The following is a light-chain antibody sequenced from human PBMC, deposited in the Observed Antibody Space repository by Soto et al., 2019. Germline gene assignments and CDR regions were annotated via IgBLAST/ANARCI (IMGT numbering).Light chain of an antibody. J-gene: IGLJ1*01. Sequence: QSALTQPASVSGSPGQSITISCTGTSSDVGSHNLVSWYQQYPGKAPKVIIFEASTRPSGVSNRFSGSKSGNTASLTISGLQAEDEADYYCCSNAAGSTYVFGSGTKLTVL. CDR3: CSNAAGSTYV. CDR1: SSDVGSHNL. CDR2: EAS. V-gene: IGLV2-23*01.